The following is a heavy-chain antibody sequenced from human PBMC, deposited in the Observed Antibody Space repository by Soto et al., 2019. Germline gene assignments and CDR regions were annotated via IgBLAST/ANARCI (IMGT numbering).Heavy chain of an antibody. V-gene: IGHV4-59*01. D-gene: IGHD3-22*01. Sequence: QVQLQASGPGLVKPSETLSLTCAVSGDSISSYYCMWIRQPPGKGLESIGYLYYGRSANYNPSLKSRVTLSVVTSTTQCSLTLSSMTAADTAVYYCALRSMAVVPEYWGQGTLVTVSS. CDR2: LYYGRSA. J-gene: IGHJ4*02. CDR3: ALRSMAVVPEY. CDR1: GDSISSYY.